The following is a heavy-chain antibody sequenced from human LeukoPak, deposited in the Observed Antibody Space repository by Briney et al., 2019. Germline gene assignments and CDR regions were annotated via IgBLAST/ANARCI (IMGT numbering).Heavy chain of an antibody. J-gene: IGHJ6*03. CDR3: ARTTEGGYTYDYFYYYYMDV. V-gene: IGHV4-4*02. CDR2: IYHSGST. D-gene: IGHD5-18*01. Sequence: SGTLSLTCAVSGGSISSSNWWSWVRQPPGKGLEWIGEIYHSGSTNYNPSLKSRVTISVDTSKNQFSLKLSSVTAADTAVYYCARTTEGGYTYDYFYYYYMDVWGKGTTVTVSS. CDR1: GGSISSSNW.